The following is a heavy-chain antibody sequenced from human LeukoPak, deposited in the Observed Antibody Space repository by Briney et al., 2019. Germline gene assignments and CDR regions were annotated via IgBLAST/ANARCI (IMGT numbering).Heavy chain of an antibody. Sequence: SETLSLTCTVSGGSISGYHWNWIRQPPGKGLEWIGYFYYSGSTKYNPSLKSRISISVDTSKNQFSLKLSSVTAADTAVYYCARGHGGNVDSWGQGTLVTVSS. V-gene: IGHV4-59*01. CDR2: FYYSGST. CDR3: ARGHGGNVDS. J-gene: IGHJ4*02. D-gene: IGHD4-23*01. CDR1: GGSISGYH.